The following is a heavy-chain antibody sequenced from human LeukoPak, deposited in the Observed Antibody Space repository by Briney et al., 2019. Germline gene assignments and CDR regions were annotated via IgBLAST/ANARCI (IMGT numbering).Heavy chain of an antibody. Sequence: GSSVKVSRKASGGTFSSYAISWVRQAPGQGLEWMGGIIPIFGTANYAQKFQGRVTITADESTSTAYMELSSLRSEDTAAYYCARDGSWYYYDSSGLRDAFDIWGQGTMVTVSS. V-gene: IGHV1-69*01. D-gene: IGHD3-22*01. J-gene: IGHJ3*02. CDR1: GGTFSSYA. CDR3: ARDGSWYYYDSSGLRDAFDI. CDR2: IIPIFGTA.